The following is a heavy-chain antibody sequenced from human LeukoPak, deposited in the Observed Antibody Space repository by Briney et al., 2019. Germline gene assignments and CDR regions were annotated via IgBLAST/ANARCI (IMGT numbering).Heavy chain of an antibody. D-gene: IGHD3-9*01. Sequence: TSETLSLTCAVSGGSISDNFWTWIRQLPGKGLEYIGEINHSGNKHDNPSLKSRVTMTIDTSKNQFSLNLHSVTAADTAVYYCARGISVRYFDWLHFDYWGQGTLVTVSS. CDR1: GGSISDNF. V-gene: IGHV4-34*01. J-gene: IGHJ4*02. CDR2: INHSGNK. CDR3: ARGISVRYFDWLHFDY.